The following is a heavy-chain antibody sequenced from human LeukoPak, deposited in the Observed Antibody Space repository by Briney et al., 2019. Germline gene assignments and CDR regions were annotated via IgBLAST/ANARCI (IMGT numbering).Heavy chain of an antibody. Sequence: GGSLRLSCVASGFTFEDYGMSLVRQPAGKGLEWVSSINWHGGSTHYAESVKGRFTISRDNAKNSLFLQMNSLRAEDTALYYCARANYSPYFFDYWGQGTLVTVSS. CDR1: GFTFEDYG. CDR3: ARANYSPYFFDY. V-gene: IGHV3-20*04. CDR2: INWHGGST. D-gene: IGHD4-11*01. J-gene: IGHJ4*02.